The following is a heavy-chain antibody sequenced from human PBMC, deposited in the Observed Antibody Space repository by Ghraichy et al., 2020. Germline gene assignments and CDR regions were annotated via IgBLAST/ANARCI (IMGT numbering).Heavy chain of an antibody. CDR2: MNPNSGNT. CDR1: GYTFTSYD. D-gene: IGHD3-3*01. CDR3: ARGVTIFGVVTIIYYGMDV. V-gene: IGHV1-8*01. J-gene: IGHJ6*02. Sequence: ASVKVSCKASGYTFTSYDINWVRQATGQGLEWMGWMNPNSGNTGYAQKFQGRVTMTRNTSISTAYMELSSLRSEDTAVYYCARGVTIFGVVTIIYYGMDVWGQGTTVTVSS.